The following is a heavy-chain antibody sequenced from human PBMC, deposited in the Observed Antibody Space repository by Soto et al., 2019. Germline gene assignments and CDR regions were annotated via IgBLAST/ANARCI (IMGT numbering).Heavy chain of an antibody. CDR1: GFTFTSSA. CDR2: IVVGSGNT. CDR3: AAALSYDSSGSVKDY. V-gene: IGHV1-58*01. D-gene: IGHD3-22*01. Sequence: SVKVSCKASGFTFTSSAVQWVRQARGQRLEWIGWIVVGSGNTNYAQKFQERVTITRDMSTSTAYMELSSLRSEDTAVYYCAAALSYDSSGSVKDYWGQGTLVTSPQ. J-gene: IGHJ4*02.